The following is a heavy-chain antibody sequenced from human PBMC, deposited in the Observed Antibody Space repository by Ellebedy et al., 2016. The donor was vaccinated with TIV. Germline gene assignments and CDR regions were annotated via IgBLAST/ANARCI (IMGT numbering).Heavy chain of an antibody. CDR1: GGSISSYY. J-gene: IGHJ3*02. CDR2: IYYSGST. Sequence: SETLSLTXTVSGGSISSYYWSWIRQPPGKGLEWIGYIYYSGSTNYNPSLKSRVTISVDTSKNQFSLKLSSVTAADTAVYYCASYENHDAFDIWGQGTMVTVSS. CDR3: ASYENHDAFDI. D-gene: IGHD3-16*01. V-gene: IGHV4-59*01.